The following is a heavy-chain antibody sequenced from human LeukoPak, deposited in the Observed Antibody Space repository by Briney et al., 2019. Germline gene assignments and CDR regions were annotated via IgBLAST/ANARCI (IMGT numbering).Heavy chain of an antibody. CDR3: ARGAGGYNYAIDS. D-gene: IGHD5-18*01. V-gene: IGHV3-33*01. CDR2: IWYDGSNK. CDR1: GFTFSNYG. J-gene: IGHJ5*01. Sequence: PGGSLRLSCAASGFTFSNYGMPWVRQAPGKGLEWVAAIWYDGSNKNYADSVKGRFTISRDNSKNALYLQMNSLRAEDTSVYYCARGAGGYNYAIDSWGQGTLVTVSS.